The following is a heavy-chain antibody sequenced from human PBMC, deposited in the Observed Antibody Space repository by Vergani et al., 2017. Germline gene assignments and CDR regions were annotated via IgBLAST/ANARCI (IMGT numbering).Heavy chain of an antibody. CDR3: ARISGGSAPYLHY. CDR2: IKRDGTET. V-gene: IGHV3-7*01. Sequence: EVHLEESGGGLVQPGGSLRLSCAASGFTFGDYYMASIRLTPGKGLDWVASIKRDGTETFYVDSVKGRFTISRDNAKTTLYLQMNSLRDEDRGVYYCARISGGSAPYLHYWGQGTLVTV. J-gene: IGHJ1*01. D-gene: IGHD2-15*01. CDR1: GFTFGDYY.